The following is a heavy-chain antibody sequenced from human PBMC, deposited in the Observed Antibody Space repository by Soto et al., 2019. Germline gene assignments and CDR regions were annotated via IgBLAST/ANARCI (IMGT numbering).Heavy chain of an antibody. CDR2: ISGSGGST. Sequence: GGSLRLSCAASGFTFSSYAMSWVRQAPGKGLEWVSAISGSGGSTYYADSVKGRFTISRDNSKNTLYLQMNSLRAEATAVYSCAKDRTYYLDYWGQGTLVTVSS. V-gene: IGHV3-23*01. CDR3: AKDRTYYLDY. J-gene: IGHJ4*02. CDR1: GFTFSSYA.